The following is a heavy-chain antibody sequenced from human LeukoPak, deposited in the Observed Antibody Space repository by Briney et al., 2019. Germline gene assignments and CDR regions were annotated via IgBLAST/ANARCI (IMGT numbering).Heavy chain of an antibody. CDR3: ARVGYYDSSGYGGWFDP. D-gene: IGHD3-22*01. V-gene: IGHV4-61*03. J-gene: IGHJ5*02. Sequence: PSETLSLTCNVSGASVSSGSYYWSWIRQPPGKELEWIGYIYYSGSTSYNPSLKSRVTISVDTSKNHFSLKLSSVTAADTAVYYCARVGYYDSSGYGGWFDPWGQGTLVTVSS. CDR2: IYYSGST. CDR1: GASVSSGSYY.